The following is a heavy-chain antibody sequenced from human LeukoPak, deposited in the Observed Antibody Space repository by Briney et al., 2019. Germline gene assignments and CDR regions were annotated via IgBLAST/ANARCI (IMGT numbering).Heavy chain of an antibody. D-gene: IGHD5-18*01. J-gene: IGHJ6*02. V-gene: IGHV3-30-3*01. CDR1: GFTFSSYA. Sequence: PGGSLRLSCAASGFTFSSYAMHWVRQAPGKGLEWVAVISYDGSNKYYADSVKGRFTIPRDNSKNTLYLQMNSLRAEDTAVYYCARDYGSYTAMVTRSHYYYYYGMDVWGQGTTVTVSS. CDR2: ISYDGSNK. CDR3: ARDYGSYTAMVTRSHYYYYYGMDV.